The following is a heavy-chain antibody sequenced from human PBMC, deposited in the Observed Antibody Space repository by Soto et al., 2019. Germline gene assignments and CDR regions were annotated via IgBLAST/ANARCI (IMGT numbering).Heavy chain of an antibody. Sequence: LSLTCTVSGGSISSYYWSWIRQPPGKGLEWIGYIYYSGSTNYNPSLKSRVTISVDTSKNQFSLKLSSVTAADTAVYYCARGGVGATFDYWGQGTLVTVSS. D-gene: IGHD1-26*01. CDR2: IYYSGST. CDR3: ARGGVGATFDY. CDR1: GGSISSYY. V-gene: IGHV4-59*01. J-gene: IGHJ4*02.